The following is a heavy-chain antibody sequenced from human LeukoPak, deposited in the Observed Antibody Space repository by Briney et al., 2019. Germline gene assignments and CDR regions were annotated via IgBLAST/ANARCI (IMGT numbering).Heavy chain of an antibody. Sequence: GGSLTLSCAASGFTFSSYGMHWVRQAPGKGLEWVAFIRYDGSNKYYADSVKGRFTISRDNSKNTLYLQMNSLRAEDTAVYYCAKSRLAAAAGDLDYWGQGTLVTVSS. V-gene: IGHV3-30*02. D-gene: IGHD6-13*01. CDR3: AKSRLAAAAGDLDY. CDR2: IRYDGSNK. CDR1: GFTFSSYG. J-gene: IGHJ4*02.